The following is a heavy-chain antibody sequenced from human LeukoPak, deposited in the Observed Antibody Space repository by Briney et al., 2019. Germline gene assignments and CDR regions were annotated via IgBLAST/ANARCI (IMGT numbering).Heavy chain of an antibody. D-gene: IGHD3-10*01. CDR2: INTNTGNP. V-gene: IGHV7-4-1*02. CDR3: ARDSTTTLDGSVSYWAPNF. CDR1: GYTFTSYA. J-gene: IGHJ4*02. Sequence: ASMKVSCKASGYTFTSYAMNWVRQAPGQGLEWTGWINTNTGNPTYAQGFTGRFVFSLDTSVSTAYLQISSLRAEDTAVYYCARDSTTTLDGSVSYWAPNFWGQGTLVTVSS.